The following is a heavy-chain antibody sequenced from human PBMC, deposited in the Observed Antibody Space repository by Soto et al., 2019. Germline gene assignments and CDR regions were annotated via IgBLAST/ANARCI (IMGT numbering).Heavy chain of an antibody. Sequence: QVQLQESGPGLVKPSGTLSLTCAVSSGSISSSNWWSWVRQPPGKGLEWIGEIYHSGSTNYNPSLQSRVTITVDNSKNQFSLKVSSVTAADTAVYYCARSGDYVWFDPWGQGTLVTVSS. CDR3: ARSGDYVWFDP. CDR2: IYHSGST. CDR1: SGSISSSNW. D-gene: IGHD4-17*01. J-gene: IGHJ5*02. V-gene: IGHV4-4*02.